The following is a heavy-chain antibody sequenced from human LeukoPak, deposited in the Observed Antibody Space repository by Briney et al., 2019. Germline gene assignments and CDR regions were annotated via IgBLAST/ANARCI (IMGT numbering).Heavy chain of an antibody. CDR3: ARLHDSSGYFDY. Sequence: GESLKISCKGSGYTFTKYWIGWVRQMPGKGLEWMGIIYPSDSDTTYSPSFQGQVTISADKSISTAYLQWSSLKASDTAMYYCARLHDSSGYFDYWGQGTLVTVSS. CDR1: GYTFTKYW. D-gene: IGHD3-22*01. V-gene: IGHV5-51*01. J-gene: IGHJ4*02. CDR2: IYPSDSDT.